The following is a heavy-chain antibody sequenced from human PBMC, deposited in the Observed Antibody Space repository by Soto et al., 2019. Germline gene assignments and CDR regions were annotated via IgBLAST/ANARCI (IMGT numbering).Heavy chain of an antibody. D-gene: IGHD6-19*01. CDR1: GYTFRDYG. Sequence: QVPLVQSGAEVKKPGASVKVSCKASGYTFRDYGISWVRQAPGQGLEWMGWISAFNGNTNYTKKFQDRVTVTTDTTTNTAYTELRSLRSADTAVYYCARDQQWLVPVPLNVDFWGPGTPVIVS. J-gene: IGHJ4*02. CDR3: ARDQQWLVPVPLNVDF. CDR2: ISAFNGNT. V-gene: IGHV1-18*01.